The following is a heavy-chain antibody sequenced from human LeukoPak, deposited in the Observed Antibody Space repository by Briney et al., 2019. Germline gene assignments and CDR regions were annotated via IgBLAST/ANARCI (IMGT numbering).Heavy chain of an antibody. CDR1: GFTFSSYA. J-gene: IGHJ5*02. CDR2: INTSGGST. V-gene: IGHV3-23*01. CDR3: AIGRMEIAWNGFDP. Sequence: PGGTLRLSCAASGFTFSSYAMNWVRQAPGKGLEWVSSINTSGGSTYYADSVKGRFTISRDNSKSTLYLQMNSLRAADTALYYCAIGRMEIAWNGFDPWGQGTLVTVSS. D-gene: IGHD2-21*01.